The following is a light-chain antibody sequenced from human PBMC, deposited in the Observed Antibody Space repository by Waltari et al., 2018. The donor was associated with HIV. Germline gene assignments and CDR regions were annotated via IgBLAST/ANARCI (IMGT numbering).Light chain of an antibody. Sequence: QSALTQPPSASGSPGQSVTISCTGTSSDVGVYNYLSWYQQHPGKAPKLMIFEVTKRPSGVPDRFAGAKSGNTASLTVSGLQAEDEAVYYCCSYAGSDVVFGGGTKLTVL. CDR2: EVT. CDR1: SSDVGVYNY. CDR3: CSYAGSDVV. J-gene: IGLJ2*01. V-gene: IGLV2-8*01.